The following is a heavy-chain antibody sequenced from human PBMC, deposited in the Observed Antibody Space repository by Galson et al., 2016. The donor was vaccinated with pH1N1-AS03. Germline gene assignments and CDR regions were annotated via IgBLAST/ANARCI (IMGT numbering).Heavy chain of an antibody. D-gene: IGHD3-10*01. Sequence: SVKVSCKASGYTFTTFDINWVRLATGQGLEWMGWMNPNSANTGYAHKFQDRVTMTRNTSISTAYMELSSLRSEDTAVYYCAIKRVRYGSGSSYFDYWGQGTLVTVSS. CDR2: MNPNSANT. CDR1: GYTFTTFD. V-gene: IGHV1-8*01. J-gene: IGHJ4*02. CDR3: AIKRVRYGSGSSYFDY.